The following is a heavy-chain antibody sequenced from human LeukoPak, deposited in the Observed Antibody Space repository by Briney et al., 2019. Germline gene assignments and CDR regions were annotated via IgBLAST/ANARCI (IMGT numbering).Heavy chain of an antibody. CDR2: IYYSGST. Sequence: PSETLSLTCTVSGGSISKSSSYWGWIRQPPGKGLEWIGTIYYSGSTYYNPSLKSRVTISLATSKNQFSLKLSSVTAADTAVYSCTKVPDTWLQADPWGQGTLVTVSS. CDR1: GGSISKSSSY. V-gene: IGHV4-39*01. D-gene: IGHD2-2*01. J-gene: IGHJ5*02. CDR3: TKVPDTWLQADP.